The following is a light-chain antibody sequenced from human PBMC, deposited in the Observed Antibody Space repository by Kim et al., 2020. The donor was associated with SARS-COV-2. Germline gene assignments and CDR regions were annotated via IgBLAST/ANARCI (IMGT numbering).Light chain of an antibody. CDR1: SSNIESNY. Sequence: RVTISCPGSSSNIESNYVSWYQQLPGTAPKLLIYRNKQRPSGVPDRFSGSRSGTSASLAISGLRSEDEADYYCASWDDSLSGPGVFGGGTQLTVL. CDR3: ASWDDSLSGPGV. V-gene: IGLV1-47*01. CDR2: RNK. J-gene: IGLJ3*02.